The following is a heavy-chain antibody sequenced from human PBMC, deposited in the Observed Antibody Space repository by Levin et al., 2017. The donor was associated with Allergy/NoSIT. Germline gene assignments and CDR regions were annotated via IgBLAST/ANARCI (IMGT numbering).Heavy chain of an antibody. CDR2: ISYDGSNK. CDR1: GFTFSSYG. D-gene: IGHD6-19*01. CDR3: AKDTWYSSGLEAIYYYDYGMDV. Sequence: PGGSLRLSCAASGFTFSSYGMHWVRQAPGKGLEWVAVISYDGSNKYYADSVKGRFTISRDNSKNTLYLQMNSLRAEDTAVYYCAKDTWYSSGLEAIYYYDYGMDVWGQGTTVTVSS. J-gene: IGHJ6*02. V-gene: IGHV3-30*18.